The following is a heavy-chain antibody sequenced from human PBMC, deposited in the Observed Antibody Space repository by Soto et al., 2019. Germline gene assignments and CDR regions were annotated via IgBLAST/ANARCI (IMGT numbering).Heavy chain of an antibody. CDR2: IYYSGST. Sequence: QVQLQESGPGLVKPSETLSLTCTVSGGSISSYYWSWIRQPPGKGLEWIGYIYYSGSTNYNPSLKSRGTISVDTSKNQFSLKLSSVTAADTAVYYCARTTRDSSSWYYFDYWGQGTLVTVSS. CDR1: GGSISSYY. D-gene: IGHD6-13*01. J-gene: IGHJ4*02. V-gene: IGHV4-59*01. CDR3: ARTTRDSSSWYYFDY.